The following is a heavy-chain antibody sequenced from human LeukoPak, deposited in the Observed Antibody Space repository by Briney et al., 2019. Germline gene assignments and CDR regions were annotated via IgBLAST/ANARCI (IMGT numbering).Heavy chain of an antibody. CDR2: IKSKTDGGTT. CDR3: TTAGEYSSGWYPPWSYYYGMDV. CDR1: GFDFNNAW. D-gene: IGHD6-19*01. V-gene: IGHV3-15*07. Sequence: PGGSLRLSCAASGFDFNNAWMHWVRQAPGTGLEWVGRIKSKTDGGTTDYAAPVKGRFTISRDDSKNTLYLQMNSLKTEDTAVYYCTTAGEYSSGWYPPWSYYYGMDVWGQGTTVTVSS. J-gene: IGHJ6*02.